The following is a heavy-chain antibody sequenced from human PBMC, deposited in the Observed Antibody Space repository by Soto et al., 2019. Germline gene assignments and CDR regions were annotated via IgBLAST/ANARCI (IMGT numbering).Heavy chain of an antibody. CDR3: AKDIFSDSSGSSDY. V-gene: IGHV3-9*01. J-gene: IGHJ4*02. CDR2: ISWNSGSI. CDR1: GFTFDDYA. Sequence: EVQLVESGGGLVQPGRSLRLSCAASGFTFDDYAMHWVRQAPGKGLEWVSGISWNSGSIGYADSVKGRFTISRDNAKNSLYMQMNRLRAEDTALYYCAKDIFSDSSGSSDYWGQGTLVTVSS. D-gene: IGHD3-22*01.